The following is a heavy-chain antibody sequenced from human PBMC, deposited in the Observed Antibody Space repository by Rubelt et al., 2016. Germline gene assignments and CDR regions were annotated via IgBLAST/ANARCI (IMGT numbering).Heavy chain of an antibody. D-gene: IGHD3-22*01. Sequence: AASGFTFSSYAMHWVRQAPGKGLEWVAVISYDGSNKYYADSVKGRFTISRDNSKNTLYLQMNSLRAEDTAVYYCATQTYYYDSSGYYPDYWGQGTLVTVSS. CDR3: ATQTYYYDSSGYYPDY. CDR2: ISYDGSNK. J-gene: IGHJ4*02. V-gene: IGHV3-30*04. CDR1: GFTFSSYA.